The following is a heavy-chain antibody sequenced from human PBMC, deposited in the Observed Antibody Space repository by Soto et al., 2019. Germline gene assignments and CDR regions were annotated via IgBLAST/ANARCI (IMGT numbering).Heavy chain of an antibody. CDR1: GFTFSSYA. J-gene: IGHJ3*02. V-gene: IGHV3-23*01. CDR2: ISGSGGST. Sequence: GGSLRLSCAASGFTFSSYAMSWVRQAPGKGLEWVSAISGSGGSTYYADSVKGRFTISRDNSKNTLYLQMNSLRAEDTAVYYCATRGLYQYSSGWDAFDIWGQGTMVTVSS. CDR3: ATRGLYQYSSGWDAFDI. D-gene: IGHD6-19*01.